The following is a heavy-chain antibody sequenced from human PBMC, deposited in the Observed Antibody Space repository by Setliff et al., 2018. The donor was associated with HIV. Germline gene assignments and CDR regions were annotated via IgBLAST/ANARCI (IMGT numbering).Heavy chain of an antibody. Sequence: ASVMVSCKVSGIAVTESSIHWVRQTPERGLEWMGGIEPEDGKRVDTQKFQGRVTISRDTSTNMGYMALSSLRPEDTAMYYCTTGTGYGLFEHWGQGTPVTVSS. D-gene: IGHD6-25*01. V-gene: IGHV1-24*01. CDR2: IEPEDGKR. CDR3: TTGTGYGLFEH. J-gene: IGHJ4*02. CDR1: GIAVTESS.